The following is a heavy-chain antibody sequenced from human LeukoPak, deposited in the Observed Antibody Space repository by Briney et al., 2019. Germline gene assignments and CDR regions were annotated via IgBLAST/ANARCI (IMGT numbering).Heavy chain of an antibody. J-gene: IGHJ5*02. CDR1: GFTFDDYG. CDR3: ARVRGAPYEDTNWFDP. D-gene: IGHD1-26*01. Sequence: GGSLRLSCAASGFTFDDYGMSWVRQAPGKGLEWVSGINWNGGSTGYADSVKGRFTISRDNAKNSLYLQMNSLRAEDTAVYYCARVRGAPYEDTNWFDPWGQGTLVTVSS. V-gene: IGHV3-20*04. CDR2: INWNGGST.